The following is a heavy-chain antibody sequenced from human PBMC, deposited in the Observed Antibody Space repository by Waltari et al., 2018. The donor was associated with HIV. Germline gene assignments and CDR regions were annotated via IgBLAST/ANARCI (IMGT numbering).Heavy chain of an antibody. D-gene: IGHD6-13*01. V-gene: IGHV3-21*01. J-gene: IGHJ6*02. CDR1: GLGLRSYS. CDR2: ISSSSSYI. Sequence: EVQLVESGGGLVKPGGSLRLSCADSGLGLRSYSRNWVRQAPGKGLEWVSSISSSSSYIYYADSGKGRFTISRDNAKNSLYLQMNSLRVEDTAVYYCPNSGGIGPYGMDVWGQGTTVTVSS. CDR3: PNSGGIGPYGMDV.